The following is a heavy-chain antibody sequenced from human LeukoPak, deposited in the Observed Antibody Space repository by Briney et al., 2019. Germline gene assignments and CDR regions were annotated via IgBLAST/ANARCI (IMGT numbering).Heavy chain of an antibody. Sequence: GGSLRLSCAASGFTVSSNYMSWVRQAPGKGLEWVSVIYSGGSTYYADSVKGRFTISRDNSKNTLYLQMNSLRAEDTAVYYCARAVWFGQYNWFDPWGQGTLATVSS. J-gene: IGHJ5*02. D-gene: IGHD3-10*01. V-gene: IGHV3-53*01. CDR1: GFTVSSNY. CDR3: ARAVWFGQYNWFDP. CDR2: IYSGGST.